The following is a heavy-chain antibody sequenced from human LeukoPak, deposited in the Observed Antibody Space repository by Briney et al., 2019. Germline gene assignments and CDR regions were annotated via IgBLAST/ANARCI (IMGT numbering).Heavy chain of an antibody. CDR1: GGSISSSSYY. D-gene: IGHD3-22*01. V-gene: IGHV4-39*02. CDR2: IYYSGST. Sequence: PSETLSLTCTVSGGSISSSSYYWGWIRQPPGKGLEWIGSIYYSGSTYYNPSLKSRVTISVDTSKNQFSLKLSSVTAADTAVYYCARDRAGYDSSGYHDEGGAFDIWGQGTMVTVSS. J-gene: IGHJ3*02. CDR3: ARDRAGYDSSGYHDEGGAFDI.